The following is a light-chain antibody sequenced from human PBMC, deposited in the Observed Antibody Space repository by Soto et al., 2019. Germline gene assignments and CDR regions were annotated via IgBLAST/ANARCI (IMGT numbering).Light chain of an antibody. J-gene: IGLJ2*01. CDR3: CSYAGSSIVV. CDR2: ESS. V-gene: IGLV2-23*01. Sequence: QSALTQPASVSGSPGQSITISCTGTSSDVGSYNLVSWYQQHPGKAPKLMIYESSKRPSGVSNRFSGSKSGNTASLTISGLQDEDEADYYCCSYAGSSIVVFGGGTKLTVL. CDR1: SSDVGSYNL.